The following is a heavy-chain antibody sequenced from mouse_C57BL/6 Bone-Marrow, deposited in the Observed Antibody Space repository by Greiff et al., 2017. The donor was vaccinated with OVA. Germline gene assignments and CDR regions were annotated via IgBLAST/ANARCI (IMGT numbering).Heavy chain of an antibody. CDR3: ASGYDGYYAWFAY. CDR1: GYTFTDYY. J-gene: IGHJ3*01. V-gene: IGHV1-26*01. CDR2: INPNNGGT. D-gene: IGHD2-3*01. Sequence: EVQLQQSGPELVKPGASVKISCKASGYTFTDYYMNWVKQSHGKSLEWIGDINPNNGGTSYNQKLKGKATLTVDKSSSTAYMELRRLTSEDSAVYYCASGYDGYYAWFAYWGQGTLVTVSA.